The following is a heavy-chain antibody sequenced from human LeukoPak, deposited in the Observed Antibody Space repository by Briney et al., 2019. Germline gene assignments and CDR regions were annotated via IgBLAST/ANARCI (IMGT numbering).Heavy chain of an antibody. V-gene: IGHV3-33*01. CDR1: GFTFSSYG. D-gene: IGHD3-10*01. CDR3: ARDRWFGELLHYFDY. CDR2: IWYDGSNK. J-gene: IGHJ4*02. Sequence: GRSLRLSCAASGFTFSSYGIHWVRQAPGKGLEWVAVIWYDGSNKYYADSVKGRFTISRDNSKNTLYLQMNSLRAEDTAVYYCARDRWFGELLHYFDYWGQGTLVTVSS.